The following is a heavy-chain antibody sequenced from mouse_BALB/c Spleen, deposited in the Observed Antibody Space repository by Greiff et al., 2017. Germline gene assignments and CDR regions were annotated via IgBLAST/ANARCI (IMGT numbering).Heavy chain of an antibody. CDR1: GFTFSSFG. J-gene: IGHJ1*01. V-gene: IGHV5-17*02. CDR3: ARSRGNYDWYFDV. CDR2: ISSGSSTI. D-gene: IGHD2-1*01. Sequence: DVKLVESGGGLVQPGGSRKLSCAASGFTFSSFGMHWVRQAPEKGLEWVAYISSGSSTIYYADTVKGRFTISRDNPKNTLFLQMTSLRSEDTAMYYCARSRGNYDWYFDVWGAGTTVTVSS.